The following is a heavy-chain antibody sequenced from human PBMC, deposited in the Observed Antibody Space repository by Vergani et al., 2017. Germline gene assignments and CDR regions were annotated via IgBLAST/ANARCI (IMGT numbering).Heavy chain of an antibody. D-gene: IGHD5-18*01. Sequence: QVQLQESGPGLVKPSETLSLTCTVSGGSISSYYWSWIRQPPGKGLEWIGYIYYSGSTNYNPSLKSRVTISVDTSKNQFSLKLSSVTAADTAVYYCARGRGYSYCFYYYYYMDVWGKGTTVTVSS. CDR2: IYYSGST. V-gene: IGHV4-59*01. CDR1: GGSISSYY. CDR3: ARGRGYSYCFYYYYYMDV. J-gene: IGHJ6*03.